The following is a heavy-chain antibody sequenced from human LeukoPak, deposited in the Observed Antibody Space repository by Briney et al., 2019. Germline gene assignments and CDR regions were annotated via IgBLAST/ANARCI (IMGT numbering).Heavy chain of an antibody. CDR1: GFTVSSNY. D-gene: IGHD3-10*01. V-gene: IGHV3-53*05. CDR2: IYSGGST. J-gene: IGHJ4*02. CDR3: ARDMRFGELFPFDY. Sequence: GGSLRLSCAASGFTVSSNYMSWVRQAPGKGLEWVSVIYSGGSTYYADSVKGRFTISRDNSKNTLYLQMNSLRAEDTAVYYCARDMRFGELFPFDYWGQGTLVTVSS.